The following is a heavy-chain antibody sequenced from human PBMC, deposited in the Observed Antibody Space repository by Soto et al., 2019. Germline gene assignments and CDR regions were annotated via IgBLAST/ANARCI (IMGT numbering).Heavy chain of an antibody. J-gene: IGHJ4*02. D-gene: IGHD6-19*01. CDR2: IRSKTDGGTT. CDR3: TTKTTIAVTGVDY. Sequence: GGSLRPSCAASGFIFTNAWVHWVRQAPGKGLEWVGLIRSKTDGGTTDYAAPVKGRFTISRDDSENTLYLQMNSLKTEDTAVYYCTTKTTIAVTGVDYWGQGTLVTVSS. CDR1: GFIFTNAW. V-gene: IGHV3-15*07.